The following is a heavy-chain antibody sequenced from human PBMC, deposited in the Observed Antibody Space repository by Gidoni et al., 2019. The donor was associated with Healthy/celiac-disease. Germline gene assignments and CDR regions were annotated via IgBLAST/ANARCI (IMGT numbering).Heavy chain of an antibody. Sequence: EVQLVASGGGLVQPGRSLRLSCAAPGFTFDAYAMHWVRQAPGKGLEWVSGISWNSGSIGYADSVKGRFTISRDNAKNSLYLQMNSLRAEDTALYYCAKEASYYYDSSGYYNWFDPWGQGTLVTVSS. D-gene: IGHD3-22*01. CDR3: AKEASYYYDSSGYYNWFDP. J-gene: IGHJ5*02. CDR2: ISWNSGSI. CDR1: GFTFDAYA. V-gene: IGHV3-9*01.